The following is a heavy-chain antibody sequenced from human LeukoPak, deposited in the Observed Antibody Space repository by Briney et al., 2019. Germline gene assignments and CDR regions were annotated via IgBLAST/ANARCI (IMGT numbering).Heavy chain of an antibody. Sequence: PGRSLRLSCAASGFTFSSYWMSWVRQAPGKGLEWVANIKQDGSEKYYVDSVKGRFTISRDNAKNSLYLQMNSLRAEDTAVYYCAREDSYYDSSGYVDYWGQGTLVTVSS. V-gene: IGHV3-7*01. D-gene: IGHD3-22*01. J-gene: IGHJ4*02. CDR2: IKQDGSEK. CDR1: GFTFSSYW. CDR3: AREDSYYDSSGYVDY.